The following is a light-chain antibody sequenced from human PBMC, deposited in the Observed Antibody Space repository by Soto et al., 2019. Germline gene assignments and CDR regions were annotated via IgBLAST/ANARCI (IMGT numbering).Light chain of an antibody. Sequence: EIVMMQSPATLSLSPGDRATLSCRASQSVDSNLAWYQQKPGKPPRLLIYRASARATGVPARFSGSGSGTGVTLTTRSMQSDDFAVYYCQQYKNWPTPFTFGQGTKLEIK. V-gene: IGKV3-15*01. CDR2: RAS. J-gene: IGKJ2*01. CDR3: QQYKNWPTPFT. CDR1: QSVDSN.